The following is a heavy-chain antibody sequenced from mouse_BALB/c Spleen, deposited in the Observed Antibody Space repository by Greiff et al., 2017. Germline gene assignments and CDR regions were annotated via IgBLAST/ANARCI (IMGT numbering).Heavy chain of an antibody. J-gene: IGHJ3*01. CDR1: GFTFSSYA. CDR2: ISSGGST. D-gene: IGHD1-1*01. Sequence: EVQLVESGGGLVKPGGSLKLSCAASGFTFSSYAMSWVRQTPEKRLEWVASISSGGSTYYPDSVKGRFTISRDNARNILYLQMSSLKSEDTAMYYCARGHYVSPSWFAYWGQGTLVTVSA. V-gene: IGHV5-6-5*01. CDR3: ARGHYVSPSWFAY.